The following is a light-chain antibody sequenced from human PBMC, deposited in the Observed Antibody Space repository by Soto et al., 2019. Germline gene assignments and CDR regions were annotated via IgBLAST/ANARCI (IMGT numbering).Light chain of an antibody. CDR3: QQYDNLPLT. J-gene: IGKJ4*01. V-gene: IGKV1-5*03. Sequence: DIQMTQSPSTLSASAGDRVTITCRASQSISSWLAWYQQKPGKAPNLLIYKASSLESGVPSRFSGSGSGTDFTFTISSLQPEDIATYYCQQYDNLPLTFGGGTKVDIK. CDR1: QSISSW. CDR2: KAS.